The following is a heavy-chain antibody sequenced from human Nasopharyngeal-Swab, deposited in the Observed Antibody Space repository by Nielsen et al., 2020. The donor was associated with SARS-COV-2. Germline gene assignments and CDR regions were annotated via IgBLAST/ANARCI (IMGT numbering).Heavy chain of an antibody. CDR3: ARGLWFGEGFDY. CDR1: GFTFSSYS. D-gene: IGHD3-10*01. J-gene: IGHJ4*02. V-gene: IGHV3-7*01. Sequence: GGSLRLSCAASGFTFSSYSMSWVRQAPGKGLEWVANIKQDGSEKYYVDSVKGRFTISRDNAKNSLYLQMNSLRAEDTAVYYCARGLWFGEGFDYWGQGTLVTVSS. CDR2: IKQDGSEK.